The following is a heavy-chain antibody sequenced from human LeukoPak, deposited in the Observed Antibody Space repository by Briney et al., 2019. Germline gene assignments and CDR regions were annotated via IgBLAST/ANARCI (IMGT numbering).Heavy chain of an antibody. Sequence: ASVKVSCKASGYTFTGYYMHWVRQAPGQGLEWMGWINPNSGGTNYAQKLQGRVTMTTDTSTSTAYMELRSLRSDDTAVYYCARDGARAVAGTPFDYWGQGTMVTVSS. CDR2: INPNSGGT. CDR3: ARDGARAVAGTPFDY. D-gene: IGHD6-19*01. CDR1: GYTFTGYY. V-gene: IGHV1-2*02. J-gene: IGHJ3*01.